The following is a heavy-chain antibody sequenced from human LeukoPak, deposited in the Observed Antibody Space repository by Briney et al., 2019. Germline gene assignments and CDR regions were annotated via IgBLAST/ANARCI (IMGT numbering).Heavy chain of an antibody. J-gene: IGHJ3*02. CDR2: INPSGGST. D-gene: IGHD1-14*01. CDR1: GYTFTSYY. CDR3: ARAPGDPKGGTHAFDI. Sequence: ASVKVSCKASGYTFTSYYMHWVRQAPGQGLEWMGIINPSGGSTSYAQKFQGRVTMTRDTSTSTVYMELSSLRSEDTAVYYCARAPGDPKGGTHAFDIWGQGTMVTVSS. V-gene: IGHV1-46*01.